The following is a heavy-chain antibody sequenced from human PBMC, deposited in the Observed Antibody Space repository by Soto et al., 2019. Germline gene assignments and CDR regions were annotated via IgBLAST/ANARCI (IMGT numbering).Heavy chain of an antibody. CDR3: AREGYSSGWYYFDC. J-gene: IGHJ4*02. CDR2: ISAYNGNT. CDR1: GYTFTIYG. V-gene: IGHV1-18*04. D-gene: IGHD6-19*01. Sequence: GASVKVSCKASGYTFTIYGISGVVQSPGQGLEWMGWISAYNGNTNYAQKLQGRVTMTTDTSTSTAYMELRSLRSDDTAVYYCAREGYSSGWYYFDCWGQGTLVTVSS.